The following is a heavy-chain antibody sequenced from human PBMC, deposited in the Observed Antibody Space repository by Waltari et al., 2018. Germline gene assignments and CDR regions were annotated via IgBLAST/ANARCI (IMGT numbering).Heavy chain of an antibody. D-gene: IGHD3-3*01. V-gene: IGHV4-59*08. CDR1: GGSISSFH. J-gene: IGHJ4*02. Sequence: QVQLQESGPGLVKPSETLSLTCTVPGGSISSFHWRWIRLPPGKGREWIGYIYYSGSTNYNPSLKSRVTISVDTSKNQFSLKLSSVTAADTAVYYCARQRTLEWLLGYFDYWGQGTLVTVSS. CDR3: ARQRTLEWLLGYFDY. CDR2: IYYSGST.